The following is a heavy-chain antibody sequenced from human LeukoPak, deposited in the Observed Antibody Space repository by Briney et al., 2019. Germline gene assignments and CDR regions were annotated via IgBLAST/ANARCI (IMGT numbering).Heavy chain of an antibody. CDR1: GYTFTNYD. Sequence: ASVKVSCKASGYTFTNYDINWVRQATGQGLEWVGWMTPYSGDTGYAQKFQGRVTMTRDTSISTAYMEVKSLTSEDTAIYFCARGPAAVGRAFDIWGPGTIVSVSS. CDR3: ARGPAAVGRAFDI. CDR2: MTPYSGDT. V-gene: IGHV1-8*01. J-gene: IGHJ3*02. D-gene: IGHD6-13*01.